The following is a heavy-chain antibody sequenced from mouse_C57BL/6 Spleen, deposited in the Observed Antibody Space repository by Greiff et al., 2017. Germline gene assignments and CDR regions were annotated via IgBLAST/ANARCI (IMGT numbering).Heavy chain of an antibody. Sequence: EVQVVESGGGLVQPKGSLTLSCAASGFSFNTYAMNWVRQAPGTGLEWVARIRSKSNNYATYYADSVKDRFTISRDDSESMLYLQMNNLKTEDTAMYYCVRQTTVGFDYWGQGTTLTVSS. CDR1: GFSFNTYA. CDR3: VRQTTVGFDY. CDR2: IRSKSNNYAT. J-gene: IGHJ2*01. D-gene: IGHD1-1*01. V-gene: IGHV10-1*01.